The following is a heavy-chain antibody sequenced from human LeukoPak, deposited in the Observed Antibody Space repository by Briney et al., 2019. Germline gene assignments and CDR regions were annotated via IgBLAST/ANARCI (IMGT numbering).Heavy chain of an antibody. CDR2: IIPIFGTA. CDR3: ARVVQDSYGYTYYYYYMDV. CDR1: GGTFSSYA. V-gene: IGHV1-69*06. D-gene: IGHD5-18*01. Sequence: GASVKVSCKASGGTFSSYAISWVRQAPGQGLEWMGGIIPIFGTANYAQKFQGRVTITADKSTSTAYMELSSLRSEDTAVYYCARVVQDSYGYTYYYYYMDVWGKGTTVTVSS. J-gene: IGHJ6*03.